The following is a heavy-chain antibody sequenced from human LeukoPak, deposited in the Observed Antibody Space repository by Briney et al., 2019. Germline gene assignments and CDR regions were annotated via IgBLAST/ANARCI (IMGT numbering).Heavy chain of an antibody. J-gene: IGHJ4*02. D-gene: IGHD3-22*01. CDR3: ARERTSGYSYYFDY. V-gene: IGHV4-59*01. CDR1: GGSISSYY. Sequence: SETLSLTCTVAGGSISSYYWSWIRQPPGKGLEWIGYISYSGSTNYDPSLKSRVTISVDTSKNQSSLKLSSVTAADTAVYYCARERTSGYSYYFDYWGQGTLVTVSS. CDR2: ISYSGST.